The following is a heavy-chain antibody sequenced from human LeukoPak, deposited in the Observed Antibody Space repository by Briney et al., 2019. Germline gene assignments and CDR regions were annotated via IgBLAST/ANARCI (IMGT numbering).Heavy chain of an antibody. V-gene: IGHV3-30*04. CDR1: GFTFSSYA. CDR3: APLRAI. CDR2: ISYDGSNK. J-gene: IGHJ4*02. D-gene: IGHD2-2*01. Sequence: GRSLRLSRAASGFTFSSYAMHWVRQAPGKGLEWVAVISYDGSNKYYAASVKGRFTISRDNSKNTLYLQMNSLRAEDTAVYYCAPLRAIWGQGTLVTVSS.